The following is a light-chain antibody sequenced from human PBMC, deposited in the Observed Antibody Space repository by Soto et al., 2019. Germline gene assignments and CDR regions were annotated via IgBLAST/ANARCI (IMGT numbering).Light chain of an antibody. CDR3: QQTYSIPWT. J-gene: IGKJ1*01. CDR2: RAS. V-gene: IGKV1-39*01. Sequence: DIQVTQSPSSLSGSVGDRVTISCRASQNIVNYLHWYQRKPGTAPRLLISRASTVRSGVPPRFSGSGSGRDFTLTISSLRPEDIGTYFCQQTYSIPWTFGPGTRVEI. CDR1: QNIVNY.